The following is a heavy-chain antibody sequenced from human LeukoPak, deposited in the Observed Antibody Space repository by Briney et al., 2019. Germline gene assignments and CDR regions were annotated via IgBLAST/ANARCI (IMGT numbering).Heavy chain of an antibody. CDR2: IRYDGSNK. J-gene: IGHJ3*02. V-gene: IGHV3-30*02. CDR3: ASLGYCSSTSCQGVAFHI. D-gene: IGHD2-2*01. CDR1: GFTFSSYG. Sequence: GGSLRLSCAASGFTFSSYGMHWVRQAPGKGLERVAFIRYDGSNKYYADSVKGRFTISRDNSKNTLYLQMNSLRAEDTAVYYCASLGYCSSTSCQGVAFHIWGQGTMVTVSS.